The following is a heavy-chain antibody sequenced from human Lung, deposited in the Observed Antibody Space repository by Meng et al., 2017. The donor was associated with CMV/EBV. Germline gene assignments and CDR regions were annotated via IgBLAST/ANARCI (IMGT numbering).Heavy chain of an antibody. V-gene: IGHV1-69*13. D-gene: IGHD3-3*01. Sequence: SXXVSXXASGYTFTAHYFHWVRQAPGQGLEWMGGIIPVFGTPNYGQKFQGRVTITSDESTSTAYMELSSLRSNDTAIYYCARERQGFGYYYGMDVWGQGXAVTVSS. CDR3: ARERQGFGYYYGMDV. CDR1: GYTFTAHY. CDR2: IIPVFGTP. J-gene: IGHJ6*02.